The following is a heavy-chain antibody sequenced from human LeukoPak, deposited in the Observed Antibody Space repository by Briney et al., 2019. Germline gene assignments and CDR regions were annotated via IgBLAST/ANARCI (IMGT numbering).Heavy chain of an antibody. CDR3: ARTYGSGSYVDY. D-gene: IGHD3-10*01. J-gene: IGHJ4*02. V-gene: IGHV4-59*01. CDR1: GGSISSYY. CDR2: IYYSGST. Sequence: PSETLSLTCTLSGGSISSYYWSWIRQPPGKGLEWIGYIYYSGSTNYNPSLKSRVTISVDTSKNQFSLKLSSVTAADTAVYYCARTYGSGSYVDYWGQGTLVTVSS.